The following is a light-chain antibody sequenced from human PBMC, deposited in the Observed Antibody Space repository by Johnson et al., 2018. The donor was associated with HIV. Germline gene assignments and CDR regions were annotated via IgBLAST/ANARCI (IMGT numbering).Light chain of an antibody. Sequence: QAVLTQPPSVSAAPGQKVTISCSGSTSKIGNNYVSWYQHLPGAAPKLLIYDSNKRPSGIPERFSGSKSGTSATRGITGLQTADEADYFGGTWDSSLSAGTRYVFGTGTKVTVL. V-gene: IGLV1-51*01. CDR3: GTWDSSLSAGTRYV. J-gene: IGLJ1*01. CDR1: TSKIGNNY. CDR2: DSN.